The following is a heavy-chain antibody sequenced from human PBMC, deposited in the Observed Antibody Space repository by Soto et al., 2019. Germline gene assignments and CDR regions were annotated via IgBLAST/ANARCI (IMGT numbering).Heavy chain of an antibody. D-gene: IGHD6-13*01. Sequence: PSDSLALSCTVSGGSISSGGDYWSWIRQHPGKGLEWIGYIYYSGRTYYNPSLNSRVTISVATSKNQFSLKLSSVTAADTAVYYCAGTVIAAAGSGATGYYYYGMDVWGQATTLTVSS. CDR2: IYYSGRT. J-gene: IGHJ6*02. CDR3: AGTVIAAAGSGATGYYYYGMDV. CDR1: GGSISSGGDY. V-gene: IGHV4-31*03.